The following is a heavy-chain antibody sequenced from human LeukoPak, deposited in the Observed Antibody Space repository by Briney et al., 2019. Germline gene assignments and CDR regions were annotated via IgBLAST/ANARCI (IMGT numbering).Heavy chain of an antibody. V-gene: IGHV4-59*01. Sequence: SETLSLTCTVSGGSISSYYWSWIRQPPGKGLEWIGYIDYSGSTNYNPSLRSRVTMSVDTSKNQFSLKLTSVSAADTAVYYCARDQAGYYCMDVWGKGTTVTVSS. CDR3: ARDQAGYYCMDV. J-gene: IGHJ6*03. CDR2: IDYSGST. CDR1: GGSISSYY.